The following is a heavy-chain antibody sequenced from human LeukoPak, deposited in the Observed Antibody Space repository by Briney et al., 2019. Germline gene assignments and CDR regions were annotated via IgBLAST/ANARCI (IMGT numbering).Heavy chain of an antibody. CDR3: ARDWYSSSWYDPYYYYYYGMDV. V-gene: IGHV3-21*01. CDR2: ISSSSSYI. D-gene: IGHD6-13*01. CDR1: GFTFSSYS. J-gene: IGHJ6*02. Sequence: GGSLRLSCAASGFTFSSYSMNWVRQAPGEGLEWVSSISSSSSYIYYADSVKGRFTISRDNAKNSLYLQMNSLRAEDTAVYYCARDWYSSSWYDPYYYYYYGMDVWGQGTTVTVSS.